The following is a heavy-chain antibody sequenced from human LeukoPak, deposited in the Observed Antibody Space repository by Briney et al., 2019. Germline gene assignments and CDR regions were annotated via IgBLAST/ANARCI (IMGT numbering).Heavy chain of an antibody. Sequence: SGGSLRLSCAASGFTFSSFDMHWVRQPTGQGLEWVSTIGTASDTYYPGSVEGRFTLSRDNAKNSLYLQMNGLTAGDTAVYYCARGPPRGKYYYMDVWGKGTTVTVSS. CDR2: IGTASDT. V-gene: IGHV3-13*01. CDR3: ARGPPRGKYYYMDV. D-gene: IGHD1-1*01. J-gene: IGHJ6*03. CDR1: GFTFSSFD.